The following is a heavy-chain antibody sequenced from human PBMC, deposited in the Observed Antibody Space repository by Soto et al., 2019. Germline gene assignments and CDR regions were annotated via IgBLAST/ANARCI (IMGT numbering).Heavy chain of an antibody. J-gene: IGHJ4*02. Sequence: QVQLVESGGGLVKPGGSLRLSCAGSGFTFNDYDMSWIRQVPGKGLEWVSYISSSGLQTNYAESVKGRFTISRYNXKNSLYLQMNSLRAEDTALYYCARAPLAVADRVEYWGQGTLVTVSS. CDR3: ARAPLAVADRVEY. CDR1: GFTFNDYD. D-gene: IGHD6-19*01. CDR2: ISSSGLQT. V-gene: IGHV3-11*05.